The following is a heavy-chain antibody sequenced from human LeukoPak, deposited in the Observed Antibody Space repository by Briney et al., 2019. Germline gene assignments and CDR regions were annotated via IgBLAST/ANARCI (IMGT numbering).Heavy chain of an antibody. V-gene: IGHV3-48*03. CDR2: ISSSGSTI. D-gene: IGHD2-2*01. CDR1: GFTFSSYE. J-gene: IGHJ4*02. CDR3: ACSTSYYFDY. Sequence: GGSLRLSCAASGFTFSSYEMNWVRQAPGKGLEWVSYISSSGSTIYYADSVKGRFTISRDNAKNSLYLQMNSLRAEDTAVHYCACSTSYYFDYWGQGTLVTVSS.